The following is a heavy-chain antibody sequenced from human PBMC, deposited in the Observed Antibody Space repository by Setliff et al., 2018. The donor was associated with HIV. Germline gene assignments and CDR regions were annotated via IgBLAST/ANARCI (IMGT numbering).Heavy chain of an antibody. D-gene: IGHD5-18*01. V-gene: IGHV3-23*01. Sequence: GGSLRLSCAASGFTFSSYAMTWVRQAPGKGLQWVSTISGSGTSIYHADSVKGRFTISRDNSKNTLYLQMNSLRAEDTAVYYCVQLWSPGYWGQGTLVTVSS. J-gene: IGHJ4*02. CDR1: GFTFSSYA. CDR2: ISGSGTSI. CDR3: VQLWSPGY.